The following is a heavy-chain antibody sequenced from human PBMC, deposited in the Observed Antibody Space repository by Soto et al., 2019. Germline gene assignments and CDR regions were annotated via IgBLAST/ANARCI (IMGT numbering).Heavy chain of an antibody. Sequence: SSETLSLTCAVYGGSFSGYYWSWIRQPPGKGLEWIGEINHSGSTNYNPSLKSRVTISVDTSKNQFSLKLSSVTAADTAVYYCARGKYSYGLKYYFDYWGQGTLVTVSS. CDR1: GGSFSGYY. CDR3: ARGKYSYGLKYYFDY. V-gene: IGHV4-34*01. J-gene: IGHJ4*02. CDR2: INHSGST. D-gene: IGHD5-18*01.